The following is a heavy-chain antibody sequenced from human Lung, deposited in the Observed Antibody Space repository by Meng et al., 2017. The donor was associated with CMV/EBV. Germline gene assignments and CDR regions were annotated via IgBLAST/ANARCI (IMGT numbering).Heavy chain of an antibody. Sequence: QVQCREPGPALVKPPDTLSLTCAVPGDSITNHKWWAWVRQPPGKGLELIGEIPHRGSSAYNPSLKSRVSMSIDKSKNQFSLKLTSVTAADTAVYHCLRRSGGSVWGQGTLVTVSS. CDR1: GDSITNHKW. CDR2: IPHRGSS. V-gene: IGHV4-4*03. CDR3: LRRSGGSV. J-gene: IGHJ1*01. D-gene: IGHD3-10*01.